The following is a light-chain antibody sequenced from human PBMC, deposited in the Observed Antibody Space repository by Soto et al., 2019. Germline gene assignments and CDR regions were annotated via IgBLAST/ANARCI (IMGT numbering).Light chain of an antibody. CDR3: QQFNSYPIT. V-gene: IGKV1-13*02. CDR1: QDIRGA. Sequence: AIQLTQSPSSLSASVGDRVTITCRASQDIRGALAWYQQTPGKAPKILIYDVSTLHSGVPSRFSGSSSGTDFSLTISSLQPEDFATYFCQQFNSYPITFGQGTRLDIK. CDR2: DVS. J-gene: IGKJ5*01.